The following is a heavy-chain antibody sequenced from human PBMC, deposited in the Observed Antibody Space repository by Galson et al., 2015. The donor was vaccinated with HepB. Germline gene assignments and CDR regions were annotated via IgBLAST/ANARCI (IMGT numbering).Heavy chain of an antibody. J-gene: IGHJ5*02. CDR1: GDSVSSDTAA. Sequence: CAISGDSVSSDTAAWNWIRLSPSRGLEWLGRTFYRSKWYNEYAVSVKSRITISPDTPKNQLSLQLNSVTPEDTAVYYCARVSKGFGYCTTTTCNAFNPWGQGTLVTVSS. CDR3: ARVSKGFGYCTTTTCNAFNP. D-gene: IGHD2-8*01. CDR2: TFYRSKWYN. V-gene: IGHV6-1*01.